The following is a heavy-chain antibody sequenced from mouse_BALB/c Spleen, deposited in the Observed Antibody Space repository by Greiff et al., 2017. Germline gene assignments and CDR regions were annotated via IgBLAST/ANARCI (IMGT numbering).Heavy chain of an antibody. J-gene: IGHJ3*01. D-gene: IGHD1-1*01. CDR1: GYSITSGYY. CDR3: ARGDPYYYGSSPFAY. V-gene: IGHV3-6*02. CDR2: ISYDGSN. Sequence: EVKLMESGPGLVKPSQSLSLTCSVTGYSITSGYYWNWIRQFPGNKLEWMGYISYDGSNNYNPSLKNRISITRDTSKNQFFLKLNSVTTEDTATYYCARGDPYYYGSSPFAYWGQGTLVTVSA.